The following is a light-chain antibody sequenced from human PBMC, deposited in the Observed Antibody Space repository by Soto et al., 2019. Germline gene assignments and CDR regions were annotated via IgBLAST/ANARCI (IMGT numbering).Light chain of an antibody. CDR3: QQYDTYST. Sequence: DIQMTQSPSTLSASVGDRVTITCRASQSVNGWLAWYQQKPGKAPKLLISEASSLDSGVPSRFSGGGSGTEYVLTISSLQPEDFATYDCQQYDTYSTFGGGTRVESK. CDR1: QSVNGW. J-gene: IGKJ4*01. V-gene: IGKV1-5*01. CDR2: EAS.